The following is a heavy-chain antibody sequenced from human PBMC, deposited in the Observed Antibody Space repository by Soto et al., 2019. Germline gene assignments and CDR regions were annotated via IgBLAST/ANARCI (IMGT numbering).Heavy chain of an antibody. CDR1: GFTFSSYW. CDR2: INPDGSRT. D-gene: IGHD4-17*01. Sequence: EVQLVESGGDLVQPGGSLRLSCAGSGFTFSSYWMHWVRQAPGKGLVWVSRINPDGSRTSYADSVKGRFTISRDNAKNTLYLQMNSLGAEETAVYYCARVAVTTYYFDYWGQGTLVTVSS. CDR3: ARVAVTTYYFDY. J-gene: IGHJ4*02. V-gene: IGHV3-74*01.